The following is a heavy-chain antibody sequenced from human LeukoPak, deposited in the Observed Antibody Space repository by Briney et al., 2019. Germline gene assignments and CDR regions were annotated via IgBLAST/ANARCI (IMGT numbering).Heavy chain of an antibody. CDR2: INPDSGGT. J-gene: IGHJ4*02. CDR3: VRDRTKYCSSTSCPLDY. D-gene: IGHD2-2*01. V-gene: IGHV1-2*02. Sequence: ASVKVSCKASGYTFTGYYMHWVRQAPGQGLEWMGWINPDSGGTNYAQKFQGRVTMTRDTSISTAYMELSRLRSDDTAVYYCVRDRTKYCSSTSCPLDYWGQGTLVTVSS. CDR1: GYTFTGYY.